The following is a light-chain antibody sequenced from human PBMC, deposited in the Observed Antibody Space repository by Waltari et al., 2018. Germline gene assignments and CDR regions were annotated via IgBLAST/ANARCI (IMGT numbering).Light chain of an antibody. CDR1: QSLNRA. Sequence: EIVLTPSPDTLALSARVSATLCCRASQSLNRALAWYQQKPGQAPRLLICVVSTRATGIPYRSSGSGSAADFSLTITRLEPEDFAVYYCQHYLRVPVAFGQGTKVAIK. V-gene: IGKV3-20*01. CDR3: QHYLRVPVA. CDR2: VVS. J-gene: IGKJ1*01.